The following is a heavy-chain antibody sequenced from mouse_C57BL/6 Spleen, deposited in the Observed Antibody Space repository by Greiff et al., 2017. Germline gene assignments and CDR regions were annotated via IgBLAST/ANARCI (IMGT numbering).Heavy chain of an antibody. CDR1: GFTFSDYY. D-gene: IGHD1-1*01. J-gene: IGHJ4*01. Sequence: DVQLQESGGGLVQPGGSLKLSCAASGFTFSDYYMYWVRQTPEKRLEWVAYISNGGGSTYYPDTVKGRFTISRDNAKNTLYLQMSRLKSEDTAMYYCARQGYGSFPYYAMDYWGQGTSVTVSS. CDR3: ARQGYGSFPYYAMDY. CDR2: ISNGGGST. V-gene: IGHV5-12*01.